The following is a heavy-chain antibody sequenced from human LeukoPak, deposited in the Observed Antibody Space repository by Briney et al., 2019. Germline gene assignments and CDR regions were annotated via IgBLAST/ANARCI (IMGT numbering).Heavy chain of an antibody. V-gene: IGHV2-5*02. CDR3: AHRRRYRYGSFEVVGPIDY. CDR2: IYWDDDK. CDR1: GFSLSTSGVG. D-gene: IGHD5-18*01. Sequence: SGPTLVNPTQTLTLTCTFSGFSLSTSGVGVGWIRQPPGKALEWLALIYWDDDKRYSPSLKSRLTITKDTSKNQVVLTLTNMDPVDTATYYCAHRRRYRYGSFEVVGPIDYWGQGTLVTVSS. J-gene: IGHJ4*02.